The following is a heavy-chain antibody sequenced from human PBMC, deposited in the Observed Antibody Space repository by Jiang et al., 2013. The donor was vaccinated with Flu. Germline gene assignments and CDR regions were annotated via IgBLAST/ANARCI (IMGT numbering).Heavy chain of an antibody. CDR2: LHPNSGDT. CDR3: ARDPDTPVPIDY. V-gene: IGHV1-2*02. CDR1: GYSFTDYY. Sequence: GAEVKKPGDSVKVSCKTSGYSFTDYYIHWVRQAPGQGLEWMGWLHPNSGDTRYEQKFQGRLTMTRDTSTTTAYMELNRLKPDDTAVYFCARDPDTPVPIDYWGQGTLVTVSS. D-gene: IGHD2-15*01. J-gene: IGHJ4*02.